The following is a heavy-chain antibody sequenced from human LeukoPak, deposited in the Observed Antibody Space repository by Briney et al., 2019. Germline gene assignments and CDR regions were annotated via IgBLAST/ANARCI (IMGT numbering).Heavy chain of an antibody. D-gene: IGHD1-7*01. J-gene: IGHJ5*02. V-gene: IGHV1-2*02. CDR3: ARDRMGWNYVLGGANWFDP. CDR2: INPNSGGT. CDR1: GYTFTGYY. Sequence: ASVKASCKASGYTFTGYYMHWVRQAPGQGLEWMGWINPNSGGTNYAQKFQGRATMTRDTSISTAYMELSRLRSDDTAVYYCARDRMGWNYVLGGANWFDPWGQGTLVTVSS.